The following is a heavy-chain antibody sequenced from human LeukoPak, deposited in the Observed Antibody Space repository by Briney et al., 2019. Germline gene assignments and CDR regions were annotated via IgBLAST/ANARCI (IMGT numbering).Heavy chain of an antibody. CDR2: IRYDGSNK. CDR1: GFTFSSYG. CDR3: ARSSNPYYYYYYMDV. D-gene: IGHD4-11*01. Sequence: TGGSLRLSCAASGFTFSSYGMHWVRQAPGKGLEWVAFIRYDGSNKYYADSVKGRFTISRDNSKNTLYLQMNSLRAEDTAVYYCARSSNPYYYYYYMDVWGKGTTVTVSS. J-gene: IGHJ6*03. V-gene: IGHV3-30*02.